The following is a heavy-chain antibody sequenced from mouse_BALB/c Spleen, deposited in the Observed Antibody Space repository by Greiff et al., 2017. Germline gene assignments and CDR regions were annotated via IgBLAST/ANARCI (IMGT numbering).Heavy chain of an antibody. CDR1: GFTFSSYW. D-gene: IGHD2-1*01. Sequence: EVKVEESGGGLVQPGGSMKLSCVASGFTFSSYWMSWVRQSPEKGLEWVAEIRLKSDNYATHYAESVKGKFTISRDDSKSRLYLQMNSLRAEDTGIYYCTRNSWFAYWGQGTLVTVSA. CDR3: TRNSWFAY. J-gene: IGHJ3*01. CDR2: IRLKSDNYAT. V-gene: IGHV6-6*02.